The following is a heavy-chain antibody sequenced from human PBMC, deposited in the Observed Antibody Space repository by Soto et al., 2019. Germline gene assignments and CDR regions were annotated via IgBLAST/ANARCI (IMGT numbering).Heavy chain of an antibody. Sequence: EVQLVQSGAEVKKPGESLRISCKGSGYSFTSSWISWVRQMPGKGLEWMGRIDPSDSYTNYSPSFQGHVTISADQSIRTADQQCTSLNASDNAMYYCARLQAAAGDNDLTFDHWGQGTLVTVSS. CDR3: ARLQAAAGDNDLTFDH. J-gene: IGHJ4*02. D-gene: IGHD6-13*01. CDR1: GYSFTSSW. V-gene: IGHV5-10-1*01. CDR2: IDPSDSYT.